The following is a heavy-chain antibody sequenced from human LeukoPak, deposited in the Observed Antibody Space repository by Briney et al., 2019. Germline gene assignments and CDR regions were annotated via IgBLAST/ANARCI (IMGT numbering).Heavy chain of an antibody. CDR2: INPDESDT. Sequence: GGSLRLSCAASGFTFSRYWMHWVRQVPGKGLVWVSRINPDESDTSSADYVKGRFTISRDNSKNTLYLQMNSLRAEDTAVYYCAKLPVVAAPLYYFDYWGQGTLVTVSS. CDR1: GFTFSRYW. V-gene: IGHV3-74*01. J-gene: IGHJ4*02. CDR3: AKLPVVAAPLYYFDY. D-gene: IGHD2-15*01.